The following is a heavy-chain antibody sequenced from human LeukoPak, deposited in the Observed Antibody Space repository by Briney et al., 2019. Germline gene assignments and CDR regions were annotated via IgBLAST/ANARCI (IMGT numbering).Heavy chain of an antibody. V-gene: IGHV4-34*01. CDR3: ARGLTIWFGESDDAFDI. Sequence: SETLSLTCSVYGGSFSGYYWSWIRQPPGKGLEWIGEINHSGSTNYNPSLKSRVTISVDTSKNQFSLKLSSVTAADTAVYYCARGLTIWFGESDDAFDIWGQGTMVTVSS. CDR1: GGSFSGYY. J-gene: IGHJ3*02. D-gene: IGHD3-10*01. CDR2: INHSGST.